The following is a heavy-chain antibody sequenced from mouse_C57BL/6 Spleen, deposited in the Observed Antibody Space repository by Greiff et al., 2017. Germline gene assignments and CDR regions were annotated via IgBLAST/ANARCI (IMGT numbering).Heavy chain of an antibody. D-gene: IGHD1-1*01. J-gene: IGHJ4*01. CDR1: GYTFTSYW. V-gene: IGHV1-52*01. CDR3: ARTSTVVDAMDY. Sequence: VQLQQPGAELVRPGYSVKLSCKASGYTFTSYWMHWVKQRPIQGLEWIGNIDPSDSATNYNQKFKDKATLTVDKSSSTAYMQLSSLTSEDSAVYYCARTSTVVDAMDYWGQGTSVTVSS. CDR2: IDPSDSAT.